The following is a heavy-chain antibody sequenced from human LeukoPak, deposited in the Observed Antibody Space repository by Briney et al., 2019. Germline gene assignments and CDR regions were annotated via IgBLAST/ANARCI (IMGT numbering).Heavy chain of an antibody. J-gene: IGHJ4*02. V-gene: IGHV3-21*01. CDR2: ISSSSSYI. D-gene: IGHD6-19*01. CDR1: GFTFSSYS. CDR3: ARDGIAVASDLDY. Sequence: GGSLRLSCAASGFTFSSYSMNWVRQAPGKGLEWVSSISSSSSYIYYADSVKGRFTISRDNAKNSLYLQMNSLRAEDTAVYYCARDGIAVASDLDYWGQGTLVTVSS.